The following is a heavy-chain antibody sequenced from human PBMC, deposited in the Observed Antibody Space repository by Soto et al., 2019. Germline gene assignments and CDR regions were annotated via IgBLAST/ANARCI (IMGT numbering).Heavy chain of an antibody. J-gene: IGHJ4*02. V-gene: IGHV4-59*01. CDR3: ARVALDYDSSGYYFLFDY. D-gene: IGHD3-22*01. CDR2: IYYSGST. CDR1: GGSLSSYY. Sequence: ASETLSHSCTVSGGSLSSYYWSWIRQPPGKGLEWIGYIYYSGSTNYNPSLKSRVTISVDTSKNQFSLKLSSVTAADTAVYYCARVALDYDSSGYYFLFDYWGQGTLVTVSS.